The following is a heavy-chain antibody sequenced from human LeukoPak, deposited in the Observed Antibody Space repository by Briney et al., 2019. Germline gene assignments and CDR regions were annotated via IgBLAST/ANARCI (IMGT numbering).Heavy chain of an antibody. CDR2: ILGSGGGT. V-gene: IGHV3-23*01. D-gene: IGHD3-10*01. Sequence: GESLRLSCAASGFTFSSYAMSWVRQAPGKGLEWVSAILGSGGGTYYTDSVKGRFTISRDNSKNALYLQMNSLRAEDTAVYYCATTPGAYYYYHMDVWGQGTTVTVSS. J-gene: IGHJ6*02. CDR1: GFTFSSYA. CDR3: ATTPGAYYYYHMDV.